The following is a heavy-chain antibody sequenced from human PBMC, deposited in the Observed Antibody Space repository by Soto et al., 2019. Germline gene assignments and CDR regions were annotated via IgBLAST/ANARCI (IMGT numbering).Heavy chain of an antibody. V-gene: IGHV4-31*03. J-gene: IGHJ5*02. CDR2: IYYSGST. CDR1: GGSISSGGYY. Sequence: PSETLSLTCTVSGGSISSGGYYWSWIRQHPGKGLEWIGYIYYSGSTYYNPSLKSRVTISVDTSKNQFSLKLSSVTAADTAAYYCARVSYYYDSSGWVDPWGQGTLVTVSS. CDR3: ARVSYYYDSSGWVDP. D-gene: IGHD3-22*01.